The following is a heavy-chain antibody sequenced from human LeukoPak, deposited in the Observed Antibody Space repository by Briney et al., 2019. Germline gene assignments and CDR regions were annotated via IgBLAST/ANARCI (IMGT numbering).Heavy chain of an antibody. V-gene: IGHV4-39*01. CDR3: ARDYYDSSGYFTAEYFQH. J-gene: IGHJ1*01. D-gene: IGHD3-22*01. CDR1: GGSISGSSYY. CDR2: IYYSGST. Sequence: SETLSLTCTVSGGSISGSSYYWGWIRQPPGKGLEWIGSIYYSGSTYYNPSLKSRVTISVDTSKNQFSLKLSSVTAADTAVYYCARDYYDSSGYFTAEYFQHWGQGTLVTVSS.